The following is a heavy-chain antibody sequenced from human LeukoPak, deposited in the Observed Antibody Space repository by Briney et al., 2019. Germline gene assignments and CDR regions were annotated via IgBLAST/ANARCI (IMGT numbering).Heavy chain of an antibody. J-gene: IGHJ4*02. Sequence: GGSLRLSCAASGFTFSNAWMSWVRQAPGKGLEWVGRIKSKTDGGTTDYAAPVKGRFTISRDDSKNTLYLQMNSLKTEDTAVYYCTNKLRGEYCSGGSCYSGVVPGSDYWGQGTLVTVSS. CDR2: IKSKTDGGTT. CDR3: TNKLRGEYCSGGSCYSGVVPGSDY. CDR1: GFTFSNAW. D-gene: IGHD2-15*01. V-gene: IGHV3-15*01.